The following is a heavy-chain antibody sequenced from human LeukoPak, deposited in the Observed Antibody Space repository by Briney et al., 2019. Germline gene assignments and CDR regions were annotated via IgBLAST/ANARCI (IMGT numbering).Heavy chain of an antibody. CDR3: ANPQSRGYDYLNY. D-gene: IGHD5-12*01. J-gene: IGHJ4*01. CDR1: GFTFSSYG. V-gene: IGHV3-30*18. CDR2: ISIDESEK. Sequence: GGSLRLSCAASGFTFSSYGMHWVRQAPGKGLEWVAVISIDESEKYYADSVKGRFTISRDNSKNTLYLQMNSLRGDDTAVYYCANPQSRGYDYLNYWGHGTLVTVSS.